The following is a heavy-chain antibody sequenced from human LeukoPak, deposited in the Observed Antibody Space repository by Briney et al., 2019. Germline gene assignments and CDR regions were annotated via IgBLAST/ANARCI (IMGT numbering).Heavy chain of an antibody. CDR2: INSDGTST. V-gene: IGHV3-74*01. CDR3: TTSDCEY. J-gene: IGHJ4*02. CDR1: GFTFSSYW. Sequence: GGSLRLSCAASGFTFSSYWMHWVRQAPGKGLMWVSRINSDGTSTSYADSVKGRFTVSRDNSKNTLYLQMNSLRADDTAVYYCTTSDCEYWGQGTLVTVSS. D-gene: IGHD1-1*01.